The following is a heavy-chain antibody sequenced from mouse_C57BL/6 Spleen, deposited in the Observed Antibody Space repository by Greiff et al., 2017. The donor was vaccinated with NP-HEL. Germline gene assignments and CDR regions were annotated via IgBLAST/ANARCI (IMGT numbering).Heavy chain of an antibody. J-gene: IGHJ4*01. Sequence: QVQLQQSGAELVRPGTSVKLSCKASGYTFTSYWMHWVKQRPGQGLEWIGVIDPSDSYTNYNQKFKGKATLTVDTSSSTAYMQLSSLTSEDSAVYYCARRDMVTYAMDYWGQGTSVTVSS. CDR2: IDPSDSYT. CDR1: GYTFTSYW. CDR3: ARRDMVTYAMDY. V-gene: IGHV1-59*01. D-gene: IGHD2-2*01.